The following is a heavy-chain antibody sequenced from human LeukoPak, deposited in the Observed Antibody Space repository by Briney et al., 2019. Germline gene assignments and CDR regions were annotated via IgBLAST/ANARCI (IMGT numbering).Heavy chain of an antibody. V-gene: IGHV4-61*05. CDR3: ARGRSLQQLTPGRFDY. D-gene: IGHD6-13*01. Sequence: SETLSLTCTVSGGSISSSSYYWGWIRQPPGKGLEWIGYIYHSGSTNYNPSLKSRVTISVDTSKNQFSLKLSSVTAADTAVYYCARGRSLQQLTPGRFDYWGQGTLVTVSS. CDR1: GGSISSSSYY. CDR2: IYHSGST. J-gene: IGHJ4*02.